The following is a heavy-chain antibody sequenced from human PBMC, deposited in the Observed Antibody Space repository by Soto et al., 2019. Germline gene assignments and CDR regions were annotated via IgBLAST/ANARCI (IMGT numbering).Heavy chain of an antibody. CDR3: GKNTGWWRSQYDF. D-gene: IGHD6-19*01. V-gene: IGHV4-4*02. CDR2: IHRTGVT. Sequence: QLQVSGPGLVAPSGTLTLTCAVFGDSVGSDDWWTWVRLSAGRGLEWLGEIHRTGVTNFNPSLKGRLSMSVDNPTTHFSLRLTSVTAADTAVYYCGKNTGWWRSQYDFWGQGALVTVSS. J-gene: IGHJ4*02. CDR1: GDSVGSDDW.